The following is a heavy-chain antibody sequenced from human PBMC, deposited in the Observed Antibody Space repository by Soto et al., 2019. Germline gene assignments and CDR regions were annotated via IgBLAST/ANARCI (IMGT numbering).Heavy chain of an antibody. V-gene: IGHV3-23*01. CDR3: AKDSAAMVTGYYYYGMDV. CDR2: ISGSGGST. CDR1: GFTFSSYA. Sequence: EVQLLESGGGLVQPGGSLRLSCAASGFTFSSYAMSWVRQAPGKGLEWVSAISGSGGSTYYADSVKGRFTISRDNSKNTLYLQRNSLRAEDTAVYYCAKDSAAMVTGYYYYGMDVWGQGTTVTVSS. J-gene: IGHJ6*02. D-gene: IGHD5-18*01.